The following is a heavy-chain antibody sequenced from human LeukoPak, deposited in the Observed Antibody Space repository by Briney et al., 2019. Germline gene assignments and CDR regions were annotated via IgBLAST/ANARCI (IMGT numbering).Heavy chain of an antibody. V-gene: IGHV4-39*01. CDR1: GGSISSSSYY. CDR2: IYYSGST. D-gene: IGHD6-19*01. Sequence: PSETLSLTCTVSGGSISSSSYYWGWIRQPPGKGLEWIGSIYYSGSTYYNPSLKSRVTISVDTSKNQFSLKLSSATAADTAVYYCARGGWYLDYWGQGTLVTVSS. CDR3: ARGGWYLDY. J-gene: IGHJ4*02.